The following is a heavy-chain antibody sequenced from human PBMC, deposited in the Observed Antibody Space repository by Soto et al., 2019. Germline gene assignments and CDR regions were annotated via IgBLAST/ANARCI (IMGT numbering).Heavy chain of an antibody. Sequence: SQTLSLTCAISGDSVSSNSAAWSWIRQSPSRGLEWLGRTYYRSKWYNDYAVSVKSRITINPDTSKNQFSLQLNSVTPEDTAVYYXARGVYYDTNGYFHFDYWGQGTLVTVSS. D-gene: IGHD3-22*01. CDR2: TYYRSKWYN. J-gene: IGHJ4*02. CDR3: ARGVYYDTNGYFHFDY. CDR1: GDSVSSNSAA. V-gene: IGHV6-1*01.